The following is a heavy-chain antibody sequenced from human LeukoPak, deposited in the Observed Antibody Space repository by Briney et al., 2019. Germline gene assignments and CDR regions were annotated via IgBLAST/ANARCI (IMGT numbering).Heavy chain of an antibody. CDR3: ARGGGWYSNWFDP. Sequence: GGSLRLSCAASGFTFSSYGMHWVRQAPGKGLEWVAFIRYDGSNKYYADSVKGRFTISRDNSKNTLYLQMNSLRAEDTAVYYCARGGGWYSNWFDPWGQGTLVTVSS. V-gene: IGHV3-30*02. CDR2: IRYDGSNK. J-gene: IGHJ5*02. CDR1: GFTFSSYG. D-gene: IGHD6-19*01.